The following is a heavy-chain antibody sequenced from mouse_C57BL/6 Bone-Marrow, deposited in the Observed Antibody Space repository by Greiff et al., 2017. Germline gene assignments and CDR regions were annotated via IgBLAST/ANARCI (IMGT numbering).Heavy chain of an antibody. D-gene: IGHD2-5*01. CDR1: GYTFTSYW. CDR2: IYPSDSAT. Sequence: VQLQQPGAELVRPGSSVKLSCKASGYTFTSYWMDWVKQRPGQGLEWIGNIYPSDSATHYNQKFKDKATLTVDKSSSTAYMQLSSLTSEDSAVYYCAFYSNYLYWYFDVWGTGTTVTVSS. V-gene: IGHV1-61*01. J-gene: IGHJ1*03. CDR3: AFYSNYLYWYFDV.